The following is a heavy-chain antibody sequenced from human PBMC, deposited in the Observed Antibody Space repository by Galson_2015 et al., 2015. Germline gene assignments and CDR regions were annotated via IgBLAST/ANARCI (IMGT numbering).Heavy chain of an antibody. J-gene: IGHJ6*02. CDR2: MNPNSGNT. CDR1: GYTFTSYD. V-gene: IGHV1-8*01. CDR3: ARFPRYCSSTSCYVLYGMDV. Sequence: SVKVSCKASGYTFTSYDINWVRQATGQGLEWMGWMNPNSGNTGYAQKFQGRVTMTRNTSISTAYMELSSLRSEDTAVYYCARFPRYCSSTSCYVLYGMDVWGQGTTVTVSS. D-gene: IGHD2-2*01.